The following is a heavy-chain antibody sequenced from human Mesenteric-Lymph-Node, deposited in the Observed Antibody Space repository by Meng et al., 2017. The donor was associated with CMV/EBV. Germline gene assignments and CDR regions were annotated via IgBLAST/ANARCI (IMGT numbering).Heavy chain of an antibody. Sequence: GESLKISCVASGFTFDNNGMSWVRQGPGKGLEWVSGINRGGDSADYAGSVRGRFTISRDNAKNSLFLQMNSLRVEDTALYYCARVGGPYFDGDPLDLWGQGTMVTVSS. D-gene: IGHD3-22*01. CDR3: ARVGGPYFDGDPLDL. V-gene: IGHV3-20*04. CDR1: GFTFDNNG. CDR2: INRGGDSA. J-gene: IGHJ3*01.